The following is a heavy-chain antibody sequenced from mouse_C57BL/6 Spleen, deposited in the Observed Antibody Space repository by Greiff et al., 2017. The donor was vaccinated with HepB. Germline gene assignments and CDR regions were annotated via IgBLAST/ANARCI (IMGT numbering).Heavy chain of an antibody. J-gene: IGHJ4*01. CDR3: ARRGYGRAMDY. CDR1: GYTFTSYG. CDR2: IYPRSGNT. D-gene: IGHD2-14*01. Sequence: QVQLQHSGAELARPGASVKLSCKASGYTFTSYGISWVKQRTGQGLEWIGEIYPRSGNTYYNEKFKGKATLTADKSSSTAYMELRSLTSEDSAVYFCARRGYGRAMDYWGQGTSVTVSS. V-gene: IGHV1-81*01.